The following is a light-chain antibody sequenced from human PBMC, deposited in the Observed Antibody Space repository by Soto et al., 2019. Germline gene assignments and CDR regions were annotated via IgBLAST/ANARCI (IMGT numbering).Light chain of an antibody. V-gene: IGKV1-39*01. CDR2: AAS. CDR3: QQSYTPLFT. Sequence: DIQMTQSPSSLSASVGDRVTITCRTSQSIDNYLNWYQQKPGKAPKLLMYAASTLQSGVPSRFSGSGSETDCTLTISSLQPEDLATYYCQQSYTPLFTFGPGTKVDLK. CDR1: QSIDNY. J-gene: IGKJ3*01.